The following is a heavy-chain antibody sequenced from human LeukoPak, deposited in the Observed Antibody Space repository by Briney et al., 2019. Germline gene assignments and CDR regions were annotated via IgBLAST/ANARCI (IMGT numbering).Heavy chain of an antibody. CDR3: ASRTGYSGYDHFDY. D-gene: IGHD5-12*01. Sequence: SETLSLTCAVSGRAISSINWWSWVRQPPGKGLEWIGEIYHSGSTKYNPSLKSRVTISVDKSKNQFSLNLNSVTAADTAVYYCASRTGYSGYDHFDYWGQGTLVTVSS. CDR2: IYHSGST. J-gene: IGHJ4*02. CDR1: GRAISSINW. V-gene: IGHV4-4*02.